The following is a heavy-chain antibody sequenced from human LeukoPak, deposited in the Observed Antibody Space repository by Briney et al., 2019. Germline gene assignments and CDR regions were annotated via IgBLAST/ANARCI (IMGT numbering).Heavy chain of an antibody. CDR3: ARDWKTNSFDY. V-gene: IGHV3-33*01. Sequence: PGGSLRLSCAASEFTFTTYGMHWVRQAPGKGLEWVAFIYYDGSNIYYADYVMGRFTISRDISKNTLYLQMDSLRAEDTAIYYCARDWKTNSFDYWGQGTLVTVSS. J-gene: IGHJ4*02. D-gene: IGHD1-1*01. CDR2: IYYDGSNI. CDR1: EFTFTTYG.